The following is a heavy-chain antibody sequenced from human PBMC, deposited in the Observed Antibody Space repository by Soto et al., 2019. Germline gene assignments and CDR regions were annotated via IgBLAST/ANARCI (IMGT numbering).Heavy chain of an antibody. V-gene: IGHV4-59*01. Sequence: PSETLYLTCTVSGGTISSECWRCSRQPPGKGLQWIGYIFCTGSTNYNPSLKSRGTISVDTSKNQFSLKLSSVTAADTAVYYCARTYSGERYFDYWGQGTLVTVS. D-gene: IGHD2-15*01. J-gene: IGHJ4*02. CDR1: GGTISSEC. CDR3: ARTYSGERYFDY. CDR2: IFCTGST.